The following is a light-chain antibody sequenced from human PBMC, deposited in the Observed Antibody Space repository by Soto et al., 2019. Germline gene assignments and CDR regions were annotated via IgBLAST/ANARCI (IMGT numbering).Light chain of an antibody. V-gene: IGLV2-14*01. J-gene: IGLJ1*01. CDR3: SSYTSSRAYV. CDR1: SSDVGGYNY. CDR2: EVS. Sequence: QSVLTQPASVSGSPGQSITISCTGTSSDVGGYNYVSWYQQQSGKAPKLMIHEVSSRPSGVSNRFFGSKSGNTASLTISGLQAEDEADYYCSSYTSSRAYVFGIGTKVTVL.